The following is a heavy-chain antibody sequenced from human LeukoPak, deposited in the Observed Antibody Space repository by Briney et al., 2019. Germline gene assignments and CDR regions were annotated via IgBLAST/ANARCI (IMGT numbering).Heavy chain of an antibody. CDR2: ISSSGTTI. D-gene: IGHD3-22*01. V-gene: IGHV3-48*03. Sequence: GGSLRLSCAASGFRFSSYDMNWVRQAPGKGLEWVSYISSSGTTIYYADSVKGRFTISRDNAQNSLYLHMNSLRAEDTAVYYCARDHYYDSTFDYWGQGTLATVSS. CDR1: GFRFSSYD. CDR3: ARDHYYDSTFDY. J-gene: IGHJ4*02.